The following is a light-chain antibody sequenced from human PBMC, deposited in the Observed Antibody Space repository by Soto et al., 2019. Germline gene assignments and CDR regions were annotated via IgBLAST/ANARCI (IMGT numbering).Light chain of an antibody. CDR1: QGISSY. J-gene: IGKJ1*01. CDR2: AAS. Sequence: DIQLTQSPSFLSASVGDRVTITCRASQGISSYLAWYQQKPGKAPKLLIYAASTLQSGVPSRFSGSGSGTEFTLTISSLQSEDFAVYYCQQYNNWPPWTFGQGTKVEV. V-gene: IGKV1-9*01. CDR3: QQYNNWPPWT.